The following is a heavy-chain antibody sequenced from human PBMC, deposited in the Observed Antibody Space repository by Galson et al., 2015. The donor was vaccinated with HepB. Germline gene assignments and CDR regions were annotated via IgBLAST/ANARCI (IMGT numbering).Heavy chain of an antibody. CDR1: GFTFSNYW. CDR3: ARTTTDTAMVPFDY. V-gene: IGHV3-7*03. Sequence: SLRLSCAASGFTFSNYWMSWVRQAPGKGLEWVANIKQDGSEKYYVDSAKGRFTISRDNAKNSLYLQMNSLRAEDTAVYYCARTTTDTAMVPFDYRGQGTLVTVTS. J-gene: IGHJ4*02. D-gene: IGHD5-18*01. CDR2: IKQDGSEK.